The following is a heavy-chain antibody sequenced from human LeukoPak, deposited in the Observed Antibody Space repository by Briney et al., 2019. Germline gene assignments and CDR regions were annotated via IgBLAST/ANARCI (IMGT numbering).Heavy chain of an antibody. J-gene: IGHJ4*02. CDR2: SYYSGST. D-gene: IGHD3-22*01. CDR3: ARDGSYDSSGIDY. V-gene: IGHV4-31*03. CDR1: GGSISSGGYY. Sequence: SETLSLTCTVSGGSISSGGYYWSWIRQHPGKGLEWIGYSYYSGSTYYNPSLKSRVTISVDTSKNQFSLKLSSVTAADTAVYYCARDGSYDSSGIDYWGQGTLVTVSS.